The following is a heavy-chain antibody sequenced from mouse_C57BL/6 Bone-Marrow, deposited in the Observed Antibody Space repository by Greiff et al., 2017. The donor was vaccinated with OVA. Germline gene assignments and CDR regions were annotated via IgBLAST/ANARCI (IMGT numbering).Heavy chain of an antibody. CDR3: ASHYYGSSFWFAY. CDR1: GYTFTSYW. V-gene: IGHV1-55*01. CDR2: IYPGSGST. J-gene: IGHJ3*01. Sequence: QVQLKQPGAELVKPGASVKMSCKASGYTFTSYWITWVKQRPGQGLEWIGDIYPGSGSTNYNEKFKSKATLTVDTSSSTAYMQLSSLTSEDSAVYYCASHYYGSSFWFAYWGQGTLVTVSA. D-gene: IGHD1-1*01.